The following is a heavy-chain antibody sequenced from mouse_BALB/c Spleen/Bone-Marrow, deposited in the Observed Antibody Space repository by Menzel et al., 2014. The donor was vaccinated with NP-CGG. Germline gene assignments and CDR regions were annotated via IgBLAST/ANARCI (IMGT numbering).Heavy chain of an antibody. CDR2: INHSGST. V-gene: IGHV3-8*02. D-gene: IGHD4-1*01. J-gene: IGHJ2*01. CDR1: GDSITSGY. Sequence: EVKLVESGPRLVKPSQTLSLTCSVTGDSITSGYWNWIRKFPWNKLEYMGYINHSGSTYYNPSLKSRISITRDTSKNXFYLQLNSVTTGDTATYYCARYPLGRGYFDYWGQGTTLTVSS. CDR3: ARYPLGRGYFDY.